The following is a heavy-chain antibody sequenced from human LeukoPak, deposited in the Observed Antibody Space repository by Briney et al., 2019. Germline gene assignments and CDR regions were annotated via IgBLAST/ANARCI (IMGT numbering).Heavy chain of an antibody. CDR2: INHSGST. V-gene: IGHV4-34*01. Sequence: SETLSLTCAVSGYSISSGYYWSWIRQPPGQGLEWIGEINHSGSTNYNPSLKSRVTISVDTSKNQFSLKLSSVTAADTAVYYCARDHPGGTDYWGQGTLVTVSS. D-gene: IGHD3-16*01. CDR3: ARDHPGGTDY. J-gene: IGHJ4*02. CDR1: GYSISSGYY.